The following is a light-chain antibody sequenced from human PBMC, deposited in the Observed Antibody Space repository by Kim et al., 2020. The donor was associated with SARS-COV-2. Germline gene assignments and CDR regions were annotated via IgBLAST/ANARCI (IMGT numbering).Light chain of an antibody. CDR3: QHSYTTPRT. V-gene: IGKV1-39*01. CDR1: QSISSY. Sequence: ASVGDRVTITCRASQSISSYLNWYQQKPGKAPNLLIYGASSLQSGVPSRFSGSGSGTDFTLTISSLQPEDFATYYCQHSYTTPRTFGQGTKVDIK. J-gene: IGKJ1*01. CDR2: GAS.